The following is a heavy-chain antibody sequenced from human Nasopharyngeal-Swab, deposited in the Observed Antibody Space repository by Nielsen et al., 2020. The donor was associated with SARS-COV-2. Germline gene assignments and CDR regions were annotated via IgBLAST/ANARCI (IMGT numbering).Heavy chain of an antibody. CDR2: ISSSSSYI. CDR1: GFPFSSYS. Sequence: GESLNLPCAASGFPFSSYSMNWVRQAPGKGLEWVSSISSSSSYIYYADPVKGRFTISRDNAKNSLYLQMNSLRAEDTAVYYCAREGSYGPVSYMDVWGKGTTVTVSS. D-gene: IGHD5-18*01. V-gene: IGHV3-21*01. J-gene: IGHJ6*03. CDR3: AREGSYGPVSYMDV.